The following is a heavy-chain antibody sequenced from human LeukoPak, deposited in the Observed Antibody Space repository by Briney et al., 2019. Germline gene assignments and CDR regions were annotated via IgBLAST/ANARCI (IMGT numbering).Heavy chain of an antibody. V-gene: IGHV3-21*01. CDR1: GFTFRIYS. CDR3: ARDTDLGYFCN. J-gene: IGHJ4*02. Sequence: GGSLRLSCAASGFTFRIYSMNCVRHAPGEGLEWVSSISSSSSYIYYAHSVKGRFTISRDYAKNSLSPQINSLRAEHAAVYYCARDTDLGYFCNWGQGSMVTVSS. CDR2: ISSSSSYI. D-gene: IGHD4-17*01.